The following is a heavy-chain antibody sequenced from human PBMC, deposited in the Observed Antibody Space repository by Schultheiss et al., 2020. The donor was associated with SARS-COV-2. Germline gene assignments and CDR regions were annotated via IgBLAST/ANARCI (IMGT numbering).Heavy chain of an antibody. D-gene: IGHD3-10*01. V-gene: IGHV4-34*01. CDR2: INHSGST. CDR3: AREVTMIRGAKNWFDP. Sequence: SETLSLTCTVSGGSISSYYWSWIRQPAGKGLEWIGEINHSGSTNYNPSLKSQVTISVDTSKNQFSLHLNSVTPDDTAVYYCAREVTMIRGAKNWFDPWGQGTLVTVSS. CDR1: GGSISSYY. J-gene: IGHJ5*02.